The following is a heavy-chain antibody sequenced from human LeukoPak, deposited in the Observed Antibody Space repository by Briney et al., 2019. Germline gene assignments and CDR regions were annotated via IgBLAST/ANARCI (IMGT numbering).Heavy chain of an antibody. J-gene: IGHJ4*02. D-gene: IGHD1-14*01. CDR2: ISVSGGTI. Sequence: GGSLRLSCAASGFTFTNYAMSWVRQAPGKGLEWVSIISVSGGTIYYADSVKGRFTISRGNSKNTLYLQMNSLRAEDTAVYYCAKKLSGPSNQYFDCWGQGTLVTVSS. CDR1: GFTFTNYA. V-gene: IGHV3-23*01. CDR3: AKKLSGPSNQYFDC.